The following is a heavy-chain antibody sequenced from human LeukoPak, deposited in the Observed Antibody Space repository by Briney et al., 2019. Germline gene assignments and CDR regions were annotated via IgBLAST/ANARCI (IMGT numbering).Heavy chain of an antibody. CDR2: ISSGSNYM. J-gene: IGHJ4*02. CDR1: GFTFSSHS. CDR3: ARGGYSSSWYHDS. Sequence: GGSLRLSCVASGFTFSSHSLNWVRQAPGKGLEWVSSISSGSNYMYYADSLKGRFTISRDNAKNSLYLQINSLRTEDTAVYCCARGGYSSSWYHDSWGQGILVTVSS. V-gene: IGHV3-21*01. D-gene: IGHD6-13*01.